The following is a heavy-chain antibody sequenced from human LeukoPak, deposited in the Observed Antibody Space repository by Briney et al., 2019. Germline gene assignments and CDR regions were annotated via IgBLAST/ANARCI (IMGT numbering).Heavy chain of an antibody. D-gene: IGHD1-26*01. CDR1: GFTFSSYA. J-gene: IGHJ3*02. V-gene: IGHV3-23*01. CDR3: GKGWGGSYYGFDI. Sequence: TGGPLRLSCAASGFTFSSYAMSWVRQATGKGLEWVSAISGSGGSTYYADSVKGRFTISRDNSKNTLYLQMNTLSAEDTAVYYCGKGWGGSYYGFDIWGQGTMATVS. CDR2: ISGSGGST.